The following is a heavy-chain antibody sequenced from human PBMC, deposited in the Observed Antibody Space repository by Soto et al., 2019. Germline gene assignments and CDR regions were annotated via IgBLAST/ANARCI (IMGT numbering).Heavy chain of an antibody. CDR2: IIYNGAT. J-gene: IGHJ1*01. V-gene: IGHV4-61*08. CDR3: ARTRNSGSWAAML. CDR1: GASVTSVGYY. Sequence: QVQLQESGRGLVKPSETLSLTCTVSGASVTSVGYYWSWIRQPPGKRLEWIAFIIYNGATKYNPSFLRQVTMSAHASMNLLLVKLRAVPAADTAVYYCARTRNSGSWAAMLWRPGTLVTVSS. D-gene: IGHD3-22*01.